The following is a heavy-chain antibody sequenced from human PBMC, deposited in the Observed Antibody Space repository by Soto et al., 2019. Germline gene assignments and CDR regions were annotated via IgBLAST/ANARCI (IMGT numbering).Heavy chain of an antibody. V-gene: IGHV3-13*01. CDR2: IGTAGDT. CDR3: ARGNWYGFSYYYSYGMYV. D-gene: IGHD3-10*01. CDR1: GFTLSSYD. Sequence: EVQLVESGGGLVQPGGSLRLSCAASGFTLSSYDMHWVRQPTGKGLEWVSGIGTAGDTYYLGSVKGRFTISRDNAKSSLYLQMTSRRAEDTAVYYCARGNWYGFSYYYSYGMYVWGQGTTVTVSS. J-gene: IGHJ6*02.